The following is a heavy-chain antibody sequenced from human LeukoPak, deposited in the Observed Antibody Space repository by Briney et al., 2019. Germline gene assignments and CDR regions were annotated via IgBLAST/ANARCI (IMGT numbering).Heavy chain of an antibody. J-gene: IGHJ4*02. CDR2: IWYDGSKK. CDR3: AKAADWLAADYIDY. D-gene: IGHD3-9*01. Sequence: PGRSLRLSCAASGFSFSNYGMHWVRQAPGKGLEWVAIIWYDGSKKYYADSVKGRFTISRDNSKNTLYLQMNSLRDEDTAVYYCAKAADWLAADYIDYWGQGTLVTVSS. CDR1: GFSFSNYG. V-gene: IGHV3-33*06.